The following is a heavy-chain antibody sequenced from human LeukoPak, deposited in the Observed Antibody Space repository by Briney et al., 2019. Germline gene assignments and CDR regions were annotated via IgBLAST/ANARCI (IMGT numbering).Heavy chain of an antibody. Sequence: GGSLRLSCAASGFTVSSNYTSWVRQAPGKGLEWVSVIYSGGSTYYADSVKGRFTISRDNSKNTLYLQMSSLRAEDTAVYYCARDIVVVVAATPRLSYYGMDVWGQGTTVTVSS. J-gene: IGHJ6*02. CDR1: GFTVSSNY. D-gene: IGHD2-15*01. CDR2: IYSGGST. CDR3: ARDIVVVVAATPRLSYYGMDV. V-gene: IGHV3-66*01.